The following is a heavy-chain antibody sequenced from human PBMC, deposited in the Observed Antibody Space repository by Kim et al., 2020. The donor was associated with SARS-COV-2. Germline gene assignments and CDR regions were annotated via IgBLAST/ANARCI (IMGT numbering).Heavy chain of an antibody. V-gene: IGHV3-23*01. CDR3: AKVRSSGWYVRYYYYYMDV. CDR2: ISGSGGST. CDR1: GFTFSSYA. D-gene: IGHD6-19*01. J-gene: IGHJ6*03. Sequence: GGSLRLSCAASGFTFSSYAMSWVRQAPGKGLEWVSAISGSGGSTYYADSVKGRFTISRDNSKNTLYLQMNSLRAEDTAVYYCAKVRSSGWYVRYYYYYMDVWGKGTTVTVSS.